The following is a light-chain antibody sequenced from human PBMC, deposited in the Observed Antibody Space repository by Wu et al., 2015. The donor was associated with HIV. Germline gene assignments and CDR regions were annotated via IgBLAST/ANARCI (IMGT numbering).Light chain of an antibody. CDR2: GAS. V-gene: IGKV3-20*01. CDR3: QQYDSSPPGYS. J-gene: IGKJ2*03. CDR1: QNVSSSY. Sequence: EIVMTQSPATLSVSPGERVTLSCRASQNVSSSYLAWYQQKPGQAPRLLIYGASSRATDIPDRFSGSGSGTDFTLTISRLEPEDFAVYYCQQYDSSPPGYSFGQGTKLEIK.